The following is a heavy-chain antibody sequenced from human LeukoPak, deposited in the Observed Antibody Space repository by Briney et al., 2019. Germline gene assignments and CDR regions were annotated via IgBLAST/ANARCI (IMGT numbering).Heavy chain of an antibody. V-gene: IGHV3-64*01. CDR3: ARVLAVAGTGAFDI. CDR2: ISSNGGST. D-gene: IGHD6-19*01. Sequence: GGSLGLSCAASGFTFSSYAMHWVRQAPGKGLEYVSAISSNGGSTYYANSVKGRFTISRDNSKNTLYLQMGSLRAEDMAVYYCARVLAVAGTGAFDIWGQGTMATVSS. CDR1: GFTFSSYA. J-gene: IGHJ3*02.